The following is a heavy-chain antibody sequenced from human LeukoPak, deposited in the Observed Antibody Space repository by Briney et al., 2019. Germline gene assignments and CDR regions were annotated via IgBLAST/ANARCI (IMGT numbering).Heavy chain of an antibody. D-gene: IGHD3-16*01. Sequence: SETLSLTCAVYGGSFSGYYWSWIRQPPGKGLEWIGEINHSGSTNYNPSLKSRVTISVDTSKNQFSLKLSSVTAADTAVYYCASWAPYYFDYWGQGNLVTVSS. V-gene: IGHV4-34*01. CDR3: ASWAPYYFDY. CDR1: GGSFSGYY. CDR2: INHSGST. J-gene: IGHJ4*02.